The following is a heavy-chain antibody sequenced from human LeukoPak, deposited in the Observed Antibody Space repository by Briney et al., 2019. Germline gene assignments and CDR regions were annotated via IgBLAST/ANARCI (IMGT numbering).Heavy chain of an antibody. V-gene: IGHV3-23*01. CDR2: VSGSGVST. J-gene: IGHJ6*03. D-gene: IGHD2-15*01. Sequence: GGSLRLSCAASGFTFSSYTFSTYAMSWVRQAPGKGLEWVSAVSGSGVSTYYADSVKGRFTISRDNSKDTLYLQMNGLRAEDAAVYYCAKGVEDSGIYYYYYMDVWGKGTTVTVSS. CDR3: AKGVEDSGIYYYYYMDV. CDR1: GFTFSSYTFSTYA.